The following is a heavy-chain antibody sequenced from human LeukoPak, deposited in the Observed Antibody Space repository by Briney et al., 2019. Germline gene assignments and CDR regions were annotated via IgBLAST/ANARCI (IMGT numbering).Heavy chain of an antibody. V-gene: IGHV3-49*04. J-gene: IGHJ4*02. Sequence: LSGGSLRLSGAASGFTLSSSAMSWVRQVPGKGLEWVGFIRSKAYGGTTEYAASVKGRFTISRDDSKSIAYLQMDSLKTEDTAVYYCTSYRPREAGPFLFDYWGQGTLVTVSS. CDR2: IRSKAYGGTT. CDR1: GFTLSSSA. CDR3: TSYRPREAGPFLFDY. D-gene: IGHD6-19*01.